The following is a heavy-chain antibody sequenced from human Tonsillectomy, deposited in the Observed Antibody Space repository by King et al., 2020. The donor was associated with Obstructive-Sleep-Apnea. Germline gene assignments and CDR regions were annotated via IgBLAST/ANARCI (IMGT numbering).Heavy chain of an antibody. J-gene: IGHJ6*02. Sequence: VQLVESGGGVVQPGRSLRLSCAASGFTFSSYCMHWVRQAPGKGLEWVAVICYDGSNKYYADSVRGRFTISRDNSKNTLYLQMNSLRAGDTAVYYCAKEVLRYFDWLSPNDGMDVWGQGTTVTVSS. CDR2: ICYDGSNK. CDR1: GFTFSSYC. CDR3: AKEVLRYFDWLSPNDGMDV. D-gene: IGHD3-9*01. V-gene: IGHV3-33*03.